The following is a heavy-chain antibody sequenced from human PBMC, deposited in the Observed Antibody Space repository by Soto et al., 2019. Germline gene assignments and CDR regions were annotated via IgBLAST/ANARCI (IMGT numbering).Heavy chain of an antibody. Sequence: ASTXSLTGAFSVSSICTNNLLGCVRQPPGKGLEWIGEVYHSGTTNCNPSLKSRVTISIDKSKNQFSLTLTSMTAADTALYYCAVKGRGEFDYWSQGTLVTVSS. D-gene: IGHD5-12*01. CDR2: VYHSGTT. J-gene: IGHJ4*02. CDR1: VSSICTNNL. CDR3: AVKGRGEFDY. V-gene: IGHV4-4*02.